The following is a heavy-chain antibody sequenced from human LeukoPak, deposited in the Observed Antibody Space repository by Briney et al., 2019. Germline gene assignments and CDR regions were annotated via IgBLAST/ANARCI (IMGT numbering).Heavy chain of an antibody. CDR3: ARGEIVVVPAPYGMDV. CDR2: IIPIFGIA. Sequence: VASVKVSCKASGGTFSSYAISWVRQAPGQGLEWMGRIIPIFGIANYAQKFQGRVTITADKSTSTAYMELRSLRSDDTAVYYCARGEIVVVPAPYGMDVWGQGTTVTVSS. CDR1: GGTFSSYA. V-gene: IGHV1-69*04. J-gene: IGHJ6*02. D-gene: IGHD2-2*01.